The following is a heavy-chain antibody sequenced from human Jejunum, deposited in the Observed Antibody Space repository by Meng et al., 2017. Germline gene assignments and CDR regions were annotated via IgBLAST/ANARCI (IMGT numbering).Heavy chain of an antibody. D-gene: IGHD3-10*01. J-gene: IGHJ5*02. CDR1: NYTFTTYG. CDR2: ITPYNGNT. V-gene: IGHV1-18*01. Sequence: ASVKVSCKTSNYTFTTYGISWVRQAPGQGLEWMGWITPYNGNTNYAQKFQGRVTMTTDTSTSTAYTELRSLRSDDTAIYYCARCITLVRGVMVANYFDPWGQGTLVTVSS. CDR3: ARCITLVRGVMVANYFDP.